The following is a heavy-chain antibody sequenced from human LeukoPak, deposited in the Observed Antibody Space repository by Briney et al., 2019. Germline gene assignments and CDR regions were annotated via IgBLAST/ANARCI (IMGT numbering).Heavy chain of an antibody. D-gene: IGHD4/OR15-4a*01. CDR3: AASMTMFDY. J-gene: IGHJ4*02. Sequence: PGGSLRLSCAASGFTFSRYWMSWVRQAPGKGLEWVAHIKEDGSVKYYVESVKGRFTISRDNAKNSLYLQMNSLRAEDTAVYYCAASMTMFDYWGQGTLVTVSS. CDR1: GFTFSRYW. V-gene: IGHV3-7*02. CDR2: IKEDGSVK.